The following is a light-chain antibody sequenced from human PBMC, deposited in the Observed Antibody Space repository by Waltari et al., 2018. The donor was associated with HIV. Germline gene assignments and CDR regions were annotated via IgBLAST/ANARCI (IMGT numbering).Light chain of an antibody. CDR1: RDIKND. Sequence: ALQLTQSPSSRSASAGESVTITSRSGRDIKNDLGLYQQRPVAAPRLLIFAASRLQSGVSSRFSGSGSGTEFTLTISSLQPEDFATYYCFQNYFYPRTFGQGTRVEV. CDR3: FQNYFYPRT. J-gene: IGKJ1*01. V-gene: IGKV1-6*01. CDR2: AAS.